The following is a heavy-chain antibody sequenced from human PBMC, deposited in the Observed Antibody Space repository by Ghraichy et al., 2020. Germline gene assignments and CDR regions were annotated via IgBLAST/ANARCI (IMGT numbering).Heavy chain of an antibody. CDR1: GGSFSGYY. V-gene: IGHV4-34*01. Sequence: GSLRLTCAVYGGSFSGYYWSWIRQPPGKGLEWIGEINRSGTTNYIPSLKSRAAISIDTSKNQFSLNLNSVTAADTAVYFCARGMKWAAAGQYYFDYWGQGTLVTVSS. CDR2: INRSGTT. D-gene: IGHD6-25*01. CDR3: ARGMKWAAAGQYYFDY. J-gene: IGHJ4*02.